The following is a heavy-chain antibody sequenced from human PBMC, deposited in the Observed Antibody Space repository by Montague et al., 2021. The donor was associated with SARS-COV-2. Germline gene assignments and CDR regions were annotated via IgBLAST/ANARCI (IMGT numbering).Heavy chain of an antibody. J-gene: IGHJ4*02. V-gene: IGHV4-34*01. Sequence: SETLSLTWAVYDGSFSDYSWTWIRQPPGEGLEWIGEINHRGSTNYNPSLKSRVTISVDTSKNQFSLKMTSVTAADTAVYYCARGRQHINMVVVVVTGGEYYFDFWGQGTLVAVSS. CDR2: INHRGST. D-gene: IGHD3-22*01. CDR3: ARGRQHINMVVVVVTGGEYYFDF. CDR1: DGSFSDYS.